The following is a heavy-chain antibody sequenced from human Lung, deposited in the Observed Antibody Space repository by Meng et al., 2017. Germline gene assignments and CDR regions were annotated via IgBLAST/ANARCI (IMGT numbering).Heavy chain of an antibody. V-gene: IGHV3-30*01. D-gene: IGHD4-17*01. CDR2: ISYDGSNQ. CDR3: ARNNYGDYYFDY. Sequence: QVQLVESGGGVVQPGRSLRLSCAASGFTFSRNAMHWVRQATGKGLEWVAAISYDGSNQHYADSVKGRFTISRDNSENTLYLQMNSLRAEDTAVYYCARNNYGDYYFDYWGQGTLVTVSS. J-gene: IGHJ4*02. CDR1: GFTFSRNA.